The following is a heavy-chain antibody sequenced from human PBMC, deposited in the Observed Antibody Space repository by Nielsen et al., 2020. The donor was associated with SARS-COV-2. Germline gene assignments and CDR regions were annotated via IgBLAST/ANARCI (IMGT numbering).Heavy chain of an antibody. CDR2: IGAGGDNI. V-gene: IGHV3-23*01. CDR1: GFRFSNYP. CDR3: ATQADGYKSPYDY. D-gene: IGHD3-10*01. Sequence: GESLKISCVASGFRFSNYPMHWVRQAPGKGLEWVSIIGAGGDNIYYADSVKGRFTISRDNSKNTLYLQINSLRADDTAVYYCATQADGYKSPYDYWGQGTLVTVSS. J-gene: IGHJ4*02.